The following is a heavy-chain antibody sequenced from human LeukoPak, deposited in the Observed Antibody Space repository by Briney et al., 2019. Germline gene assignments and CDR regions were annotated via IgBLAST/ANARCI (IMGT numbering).Heavy chain of an antibody. CDR3: AREPYCSSTSCYRLDY. V-gene: IGHV3-21*01. CDR1: GFTFSSYS. Sequence: GSLRLSCAASGFTFSSYSMNWVRQAPGKGLEWVSSISSSSSYIYYADSVKGRFTISRDNAKNSLYLQMNSLRAEDTAVYYCAREPYCSSTSCYRLDYWGQGTLVTVSS. D-gene: IGHD2-2*01. J-gene: IGHJ4*02. CDR2: ISSSSSYI.